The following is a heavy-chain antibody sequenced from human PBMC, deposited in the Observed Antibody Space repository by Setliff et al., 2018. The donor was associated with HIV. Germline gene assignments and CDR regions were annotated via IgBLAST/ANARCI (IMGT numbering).Heavy chain of an antibody. Sequence: KPSETLSLTCTVSGDSISTDYWTWIRQPPGKGLEWIGYIYNSASTSYNPSLKSRVTISVDTSKNQFSLELSSVTAADTAVYYCARHSPSDYWGQGTLVTVSS. CDR1: GDSISTDY. CDR2: IYNSAST. V-gene: IGHV4-59*08. CDR3: ARHSPSDY. J-gene: IGHJ4*02.